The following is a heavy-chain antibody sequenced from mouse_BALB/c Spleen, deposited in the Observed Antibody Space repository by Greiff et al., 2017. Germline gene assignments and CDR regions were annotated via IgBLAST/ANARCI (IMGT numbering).Heavy chain of an antibody. D-gene: IGHD3-1*01. V-gene: IGHV3-2*02. Sequence: EVQRVESGPGLVKPSQSLSLTCTVTGYSITSDYAWNWIRQFPGNKLEWMGYISYSGSTSYNPSLKSRISITRDTSKNQFFLQLNSVTTEDTATYYCARGARGAMDYWGQGTSVTVSS. CDR3: ARGARGAMDY. CDR2: ISYSGST. J-gene: IGHJ4*01. CDR1: GYSITSDYA.